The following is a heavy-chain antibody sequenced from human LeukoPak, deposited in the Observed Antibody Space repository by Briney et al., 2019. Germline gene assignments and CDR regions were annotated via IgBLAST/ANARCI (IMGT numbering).Heavy chain of an antibody. V-gene: IGHV4-61*02. CDR3: ARVARQLVVPAAGYYMDV. J-gene: IGHJ6*03. CDR2: IYTSGST. D-gene: IGHD2-2*01. CDR1: GGSISSGSYY. Sequence: SETLSLTCTVSGGSISSGSYYWSWIRQPAGKGLEWIGRIYTSGSTNYNPSLKSRVTMSVDTSKNQFSLKLSSVTAADTAVYYCARVARQLVVPAAGYYMDVWGKGTTLTVSS.